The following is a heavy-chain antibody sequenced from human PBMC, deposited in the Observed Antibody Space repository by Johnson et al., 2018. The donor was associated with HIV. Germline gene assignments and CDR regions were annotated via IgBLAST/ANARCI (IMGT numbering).Heavy chain of an antibody. J-gene: IGHJ3*02. CDR3: ARDPRSSRWYYYSNDAFDI. Sequence: QVQLVESGGGVVQPGRSLRLSCAASGFTCSSYAMHWVRQAPGKGLEWVAVISYDGSNKYYADSVKGRLTISRDNSKNTLYLQMNSLRAEDTAVYYWARDPRSSRWYYYSNDAFDIWGQGTMVTVSS. D-gene: IGHD6-13*01. V-gene: IGHV3-30-3*01. CDR2: ISYDGSNK. CDR1: GFTCSSYA.